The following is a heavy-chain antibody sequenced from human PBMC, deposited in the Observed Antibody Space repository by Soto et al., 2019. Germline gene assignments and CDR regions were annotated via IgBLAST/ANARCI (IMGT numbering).Heavy chain of an antibody. Sequence: QVQLVESGGGVVQPGRSLRLSCAASGFTFSSYGMHWVRQAPGKGLEWVAVIYYDGSNKYYADSVKGRFTISRDNSKNTLYLQMNSLRAEDTALYYCARAQYSSSWYPFESWGQGTLVTVPS. V-gene: IGHV3-33*01. CDR2: IYYDGSNK. J-gene: IGHJ4*02. D-gene: IGHD6-13*01. CDR1: GFTFSSYG. CDR3: ARAQYSSSWYPFES.